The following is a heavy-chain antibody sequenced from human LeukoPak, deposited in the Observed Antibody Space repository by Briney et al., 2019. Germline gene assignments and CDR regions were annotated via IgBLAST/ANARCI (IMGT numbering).Heavy chain of an antibody. V-gene: IGHV3-48*02. D-gene: IGHD1-26*01. Sequence: GGSLRLSCAASGFTFSSYSMNWVRQAPGKGLEWVSYISSRSRTIYYADSVKGRFTISRDNAKNSLYLQMNSLRDEDTAVYYCARDPYSGSYGDYYYYMDVWGKGTTVTISS. CDR1: GFTFSSYS. J-gene: IGHJ6*03. CDR3: ARDPYSGSYGDYYYYMDV. CDR2: ISSRSRTI.